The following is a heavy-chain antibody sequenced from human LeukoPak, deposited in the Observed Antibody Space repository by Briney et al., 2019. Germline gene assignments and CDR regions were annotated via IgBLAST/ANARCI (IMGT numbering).Heavy chain of an antibody. CDR1: GVSISSYY. V-gene: IGHV4-59*01. CDR2: IYYSGST. D-gene: IGHD6-13*01. J-gene: IGHJ4*02. CDR3: ARMPYSSSRLGSYYFDY. Sequence: PSETLSLTCTVSGVSISSYYWSWLRQPPGKGLEWIGYIYYSGSTNYNPSLKSRVTISVDTSKNQFSLKLSSVTAADTAVYYCARMPYSSSRLGSYYFDYWGQGTLVTVSS.